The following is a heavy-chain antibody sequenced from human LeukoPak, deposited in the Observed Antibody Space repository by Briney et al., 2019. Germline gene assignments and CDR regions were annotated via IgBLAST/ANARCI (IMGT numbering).Heavy chain of an antibody. CDR2: ISGSGGST. Sequence: GGSLRLSCAASGFTFSSYAMSWVRQAPGKGLEWDSAISGSGGSTYYADSVKGRFTISRDNSKNTLYLQMNSLRAEDTAVYYCAKASAMIVVVSKHFDYWGQGTLVTVSS. D-gene: IGHD3-22*01. V-gene: IGHV3-23*01. CDR1: GFTFSSYA. J-gene: IGHJ4*02. CDR3: AKASAMIVVVSKHFDY.